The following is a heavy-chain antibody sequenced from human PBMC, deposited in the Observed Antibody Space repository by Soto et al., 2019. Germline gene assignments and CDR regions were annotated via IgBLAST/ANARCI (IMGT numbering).Heavy chain of an antibody. Sequence: QVQLQESGPGLVKPSETLSLTCTVSGGSVNSINYYWTWIRQPPGKGLEWIGEVSYNGNTHYNPSLKSRVTISVDTSKNQFFLKMSSVTAADTAVYYCVRSGGWPSQYFQHWGQGTLVTVSS. CDR3: VRSGGWPSQYFQH. CDR1: GGSVNSINYY. CDR2: VSYNGNT. J-gene: IGHJ1*01. V-gene: IGHV4-61*01. D-gene: IGHD1-26*01.